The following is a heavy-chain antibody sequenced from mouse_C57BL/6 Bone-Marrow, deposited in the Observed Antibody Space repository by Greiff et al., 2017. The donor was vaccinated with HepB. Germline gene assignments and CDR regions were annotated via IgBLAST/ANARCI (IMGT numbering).Heavy chain of an antibody. J-gene: IGHJ4*01. V-gene: IGHV1-15*01. D-gene: IGHD1-1*01. CDR1: GYTFTDYE. CDR3: TKGETYGSYAMDY. Sequence: VKLQESGAELVRPGASVTLSCKASGYTFTDYEMHWVKQTPVHGLEWIGAIDPETGGTAYNQKFKGKAILTADKSSSTAYMELRSLTSEDSAVYYCTKGETYGSYAMDYWGQGTSVTVSS. CDR2: IDPETGGT.